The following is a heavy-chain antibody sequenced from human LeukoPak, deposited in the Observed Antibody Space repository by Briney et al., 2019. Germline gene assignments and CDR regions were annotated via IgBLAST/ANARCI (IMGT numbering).Heavy chain of an antibody. Sequence: PGGSLRLSCAASGFTFSSYWMNWVRQAPGKGLEWVSSITSSSTYIYYADSVKGRFTVSRDNAKNSLYLQMNSLRAEDTAVYYCARDDYDSGGYYYIPLYYFDYWGQRTLVTVSS. CDR2: ITSSSTYI. D-gene: IGHD3-22*01. J-gene: IGHJ4*02. CDR3: ARDDYDSGGYYYIPLYYFDY. CDR1: GFTFSSYW. V-gene: IGHV3-21*01.